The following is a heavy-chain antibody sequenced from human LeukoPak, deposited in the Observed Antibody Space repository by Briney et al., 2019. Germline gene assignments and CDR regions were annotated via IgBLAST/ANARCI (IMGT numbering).Heavy chain of an antibody. Sequence: ASVKVSCKTSGYTFTGYYMHWVRQAPGQGLEWMGWIYPSTGGTNYAAKFQGRVTMTRDTSISTAYMELSRLRSDDTAVYYCARDDGDSPFDYWGQGTLVTVSS. CDR2: IYPSTGGT. V-gene: IGHV1-2*02. D-gene: IGHD4-17*01. CDR3: ARDDGDSPFDY. CDR1: GYTFTGYY. J-gene: IGHJ4*02.